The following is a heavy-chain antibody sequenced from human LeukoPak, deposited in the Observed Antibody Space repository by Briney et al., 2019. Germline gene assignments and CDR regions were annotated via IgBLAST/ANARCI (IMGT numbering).Heavy chain of an antibody. Sequence: QPGGSLRLSCAASGFTFSTYGMHWVRQAPGKGLEYVSARFTISRDNSKNTPYLQMGSLRAEDMAVYYCARDSRDSSGWSKPFEYWGQGTLVTVSS. V-gene: IGHV3-64*01. CDR1: GFTFSTYG. J-gene: IGHJ4*02. CDR3: ARDSRDSSGWSKPFEY. D-gene: IGHD6-19*01.